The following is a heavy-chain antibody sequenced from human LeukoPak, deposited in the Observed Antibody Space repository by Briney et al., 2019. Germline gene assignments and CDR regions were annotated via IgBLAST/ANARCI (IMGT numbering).Heavy chain of an antibody. V-gene: IGHV3-7*01. J-gene: IGHJ5*02. CDR3: GRFGYVSAVDT. Sequence: PGGSLRLSCGASGLAFSSYWMTWLRQAPGKGLEFVANIEPAGSATYYADSVKGRFTISRDNTKNLLYLQMNSLTAEDSAVYHCGRFGYVSAVDTWGQGALVTVS. D-gene: IGHD2-15*01. CDR2: IEPAGSAT. CDR1: GLAFSSYW.